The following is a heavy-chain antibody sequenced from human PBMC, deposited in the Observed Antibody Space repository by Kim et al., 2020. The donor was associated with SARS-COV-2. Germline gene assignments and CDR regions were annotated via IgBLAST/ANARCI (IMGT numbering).Heavy chain of an antibody. J-gene: IGHJ4*02. CDR3: ARVSSSPAFDY. V-gene: IGHV1-69*04. D-gene: IGHD6-6*01. Sequence: SVKVSCKASGGTFSSYAISWVRQAPGQGLEWMGRIIPILGIANYAQKFQGRVTITADKSTSTAYMELSSLRSEDTAVYYCARVSSSPAFDYWGQGTLVTVSS. CDR1: GGTFSSYA. CDR2: IIPILGIA.